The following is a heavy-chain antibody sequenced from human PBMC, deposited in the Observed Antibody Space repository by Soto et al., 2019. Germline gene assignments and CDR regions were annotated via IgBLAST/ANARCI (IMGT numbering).Heavy chain of an antibody. CDR2: IIPIFGTA. CDR1: GGTFSSYA. V-gene: IGHV1-69*06. J-gene: IGHJ4*02. CDR3: ARLLTYYYDSSGY. D-gene: IGHD3-22*01. Sequence: QVQLVQSGAEVQKPGSSVKVSCKASGGTFSSYAISWVRQAPGQGLEWMGGIIPIFGTANYAQKFRVRVTIAADKTMSTAYMEMSILISNETAVYYCARLLTYYYDSSGYWGEGAMVTGS.